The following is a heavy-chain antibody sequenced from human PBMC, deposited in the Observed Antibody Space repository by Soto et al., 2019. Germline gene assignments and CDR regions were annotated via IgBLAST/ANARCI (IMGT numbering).Heavy chain of an antibody. CDR3: ASSYGSGYRAIDY. CDR1: GDTFTFYS. Sequence: QVQLVQSGAEVKRPGSSVKVSCKASGDTFTFYSINWVRQAPGIGLEWMGRINPVLSMSNYAQRLQGRVTMTTDKSTITAYMELRSLRSEDTAIYYCASSYGSGYRAIDYWGQGALVTVSS. J-gene: IGHJ4*02. CDR2: INPVLSMS. V-gene: IGHV1-69*02. D-gene: IGHD3-10*01.